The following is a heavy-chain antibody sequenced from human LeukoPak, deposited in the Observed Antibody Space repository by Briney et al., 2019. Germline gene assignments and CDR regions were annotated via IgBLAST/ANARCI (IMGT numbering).Heavy chain of an antibody. CDR2: ISSSGSTI. Sequence: GGSLRLSCAASGFTFSSYEMNWVRQAPGKGLEWVSYISSSGSTIYYADSVKGRFTISRDDAKNSLYLQMNSLRAEDTAVYYCARDCGGGSCYGPYDAFDIWGQGTMVTVSS. CDR1: GFTFSSYE. D-gene: IGHD2-15*01. J-gene: IGHJ3*02. V-gene: IGHV3-48*03. CDR3: ARDCGGGSCYGPYDAFDI.